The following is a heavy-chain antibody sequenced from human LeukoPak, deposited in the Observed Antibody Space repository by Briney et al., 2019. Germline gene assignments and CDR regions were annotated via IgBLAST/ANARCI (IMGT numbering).Heavy chain of an antibody. CDR3: ARDLWDGTGY. V-gene: IGHV3-66*02. J-gene: IGHJ4*02. Sequence: TGGSLRLSCVASGFSSTYTSWVRQAPGKVLEWVSVIYSGDSTYYADSVRGRFTISRDISKNTVYLQMNSLRPEDTAVYYCARDLWDGTGYWGQGTLVTVAS. CDR2: IYSGDST. CDR1: GFSSTY. D-gene: IGHD3-3*01.